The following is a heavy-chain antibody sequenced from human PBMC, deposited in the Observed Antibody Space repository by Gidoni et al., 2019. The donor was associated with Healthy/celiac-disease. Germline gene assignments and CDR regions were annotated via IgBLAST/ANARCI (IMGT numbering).Heavy chain of an antibody. J-gene: IGHJ5*02. CDR1: GGPISSSTYY. D-gene: IGHD6-13*01. Sequence: QLQLQESGPGLVKPSATLSLTCTVSGGPISSSTYYWGWIRQPPGQGLEGIGSIDYSGSTNYNPSLKSRVTISVDTSKNQFSLKLSSVTAADTAVYYCARGTLVYSSSAYNWFDPWGQGTLVTVSS. CDR2: IDYSGST. V-gene: IGHV4-39*01. CDR3: ARGTLVYSSSAYNWFDP.